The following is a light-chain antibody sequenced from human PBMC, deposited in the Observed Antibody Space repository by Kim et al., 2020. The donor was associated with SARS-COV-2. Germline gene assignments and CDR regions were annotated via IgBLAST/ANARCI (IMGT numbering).Light chain of an antibody. Sequence: KTVTISCTRSSGSIVSNYVQWYQQRPGSPPTTVIYEDTQRPSGVPDRFSGSIDRSSNSASLTISGLRTEDEADYYCQSHDSSTPGVFGGGTQLTVL. CDR1: SGSIVSNY. CDR3: QSHDSSTPGV. V-gene: IGLV6-57*01. J-gene: IGLJ3*02. CDR2: EDT.